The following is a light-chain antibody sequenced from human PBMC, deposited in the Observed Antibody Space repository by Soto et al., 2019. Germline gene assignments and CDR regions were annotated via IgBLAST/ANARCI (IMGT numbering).Light chain of an antibody. CDR2: RGS. V-gene: IGLV2-23*01. CDR3: CSYAGSISSYV. J-gene: IGLJ1*01. Sequence: QSALTQPASVSGSPGQSITISCTGTSSDFGLVSWYQQHPGKAPKVLIYRGSERPSGVSNPFSGSKSGNTASLTISGLQAEDEADYHCCSYAGSISSYVFGTGTKVTVL. CDR1: SSDFGL.